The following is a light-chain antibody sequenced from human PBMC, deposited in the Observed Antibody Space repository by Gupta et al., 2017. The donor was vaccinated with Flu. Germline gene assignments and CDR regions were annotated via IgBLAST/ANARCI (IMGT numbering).Light chain of an antibody. Sequence: QSVTVSCTGTSNDIGGYNYVSWYQQHPGKDPKLMIYDVIKRPAGVPDRFSGSKSGNTASLTISGLQAEDEADYYCCAVAGGFYVFGTGTKVTVL. CDR3: CAVAGGFYV. J-gene: IGLJ1*01. CDR2: DVI. CDR1: SNDIGGYNY. V-gene: IGLV2-11*01.